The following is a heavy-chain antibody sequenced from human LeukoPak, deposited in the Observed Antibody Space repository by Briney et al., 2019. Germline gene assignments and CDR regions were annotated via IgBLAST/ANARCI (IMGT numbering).Heavy chain of an antibody. V-gene: IGHV4-59*01. CDR1: GGSISTYY. J-gene: IGHJ4*02. D-gene: IGHD4-17*01. CDR2: TQYRGYA. Sequence: SETLSPTCTVSGGSISTYYWTWIRQSPGKGLEWIGYTQYRGYADYSPSLKSRVTISVDTSNNQCSLRLSSVTAADTAVYYCARVGSLTTFDWGQGTLVTVSS. CDR3: ARVGSLTTFD.